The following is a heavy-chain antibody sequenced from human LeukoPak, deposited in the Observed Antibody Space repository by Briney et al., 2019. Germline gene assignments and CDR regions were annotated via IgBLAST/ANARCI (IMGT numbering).Heavy chain of an antibody. J-gene: IGHJ3*02. Sequence: SETLSLTCTVSGGSISSYYWSWIRQPPGKGLEWIGYIYYSGSTYYNPSLRSRVTISVDTSKNQFSLKLSSVTAADTAVYYCAREMAERYYDILTGYYTRDAFHIWGQGTMVTVSS. CDR2: IYYSGST. CDR1: GGSISSYY. D-gene: IGHD3-9*01. CDR3: AREMAERYYDILTGYYTRDAFHI. V-gene: IGHV4-59*12.